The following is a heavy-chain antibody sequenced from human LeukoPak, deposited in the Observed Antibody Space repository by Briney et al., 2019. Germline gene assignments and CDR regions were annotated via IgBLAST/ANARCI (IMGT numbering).Heavy chain of an antibody. Sequence: SETLSLTCAVYGGSFSGYYWSWIRQPPGKGLEWIGEINHSGSTNYNPSLKSRVAISVDTSKNQFSLKLSSVTAADTAVYCCARLIAAAGPWGQGTLVTVSS. CDR3: ARLIAAAGP. J-gene: IGHJ5*02. D-gene: IGHD6-13*01. V-gene: IGHV4-34*01. CDR1: GGSFSGYY. CDR2: INHSGST.